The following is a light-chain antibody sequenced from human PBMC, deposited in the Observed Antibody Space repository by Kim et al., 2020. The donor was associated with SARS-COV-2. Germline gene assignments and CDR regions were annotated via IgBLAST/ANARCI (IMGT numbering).Light chain of an antibody. J-gene: IGLJ2*01. Sequence: SSELTQDPAVSVALGQTVRITCQGDSLRSYYASWYQQKPGQAPVLVIYGKNNRPSGIPDRFSGSSSGNTASLTITGAQAEDEADYYCNSRDSSCNHLRVVFGGGTQLTVL. CDR2: GKN. V-gene: IGLV3-19*01. CDR3: NSRDSSCNHLRVV. CDR1: SLRSYY.